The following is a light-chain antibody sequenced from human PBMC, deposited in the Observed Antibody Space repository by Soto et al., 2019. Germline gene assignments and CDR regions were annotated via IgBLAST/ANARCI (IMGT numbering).Light chain of an antibody. CDR3: QQYDRTPST. CDR1: QSVLDTTNSKNH. V-gene: IGKV4-1*01. Sequence: DIGMTQPPDSLAVSLGESATVTCKSSQSVLDTTNSKNHLAWYQQKPGQPPELLIYWASTRESGVPARFSGGGSGTDFTLTISSLQAEDVAVYYCQQYDRTPSTFGQGTRLEIK. CDR2: WAS. J-gene: IGKJ2*01.